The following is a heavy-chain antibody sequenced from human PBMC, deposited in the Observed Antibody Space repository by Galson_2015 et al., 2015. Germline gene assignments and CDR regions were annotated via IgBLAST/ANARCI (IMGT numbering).Heavy chain of an antibody. CDR2: IFYRGDT. CDR3: ARVDMLHGLRLDY. V-gene: IGHV4-31*03. D-gene: IGHD3-16*01. CDR1: GGSITSANYY. J-gene: IGHJ4*02. Sequence: TCTASGGSITSANYYWGWIRQHPGKGLEWLGYIFYRGDTYYNPSLKSRLMISVEKSKNQFSLSLSSVTAADTALYYCARVDMLHGLRLDYWAQGTLVTVSS.